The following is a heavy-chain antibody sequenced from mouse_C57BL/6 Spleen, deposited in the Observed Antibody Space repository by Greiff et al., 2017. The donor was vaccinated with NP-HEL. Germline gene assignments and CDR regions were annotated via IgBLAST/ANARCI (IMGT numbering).Heavy chain of an antibody. CDR2: IDPSDSET. CDR1: GYTFTSYW. Sequence: QVQLQQPGAELVRPGSSVKLSCKASGYTFTSYWMHWVKQRPIQGLEWIGNIDPSDSETHYNQKFKDKATLTVDKSSSTAYMQLSSLTSEDSAVYYCARGGDYDADWYFDVWGTGTTVTVSS. D-gene: IGHD2-4*01. CDR3: ARGGDYDADWYFDV. V-gene: IGHV1-52*01. J-gene: IGHJ1*03.